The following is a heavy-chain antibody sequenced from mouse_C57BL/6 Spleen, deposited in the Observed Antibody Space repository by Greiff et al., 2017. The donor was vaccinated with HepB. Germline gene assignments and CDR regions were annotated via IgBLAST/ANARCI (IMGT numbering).Heavy chain of an antibody. Sequence: EVQLVESEGGLVQPGSSMKLSCTASGFTFSDYYMAWVRQVPEKGLEWVANINYDGSSTYYLDSLKSRFIISRDNAKNILYLQMSSLKSEDTATYYCARDPYGYDGGDYFDYWGQGTTLTVSS. D-gene: IGHD2-2*01. CDR3: ARDPYGYDGGDYFDY. V-gene: IGHV5-16*01. J-gene: IGHJ2*01. CDR2: INYDGSST. CDR1: GFTFSDYY.